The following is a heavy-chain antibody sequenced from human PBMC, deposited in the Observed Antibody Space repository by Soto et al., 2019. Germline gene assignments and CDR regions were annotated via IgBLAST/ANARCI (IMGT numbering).Heavy chain of an antibody. Sequence: GGSLRLSCAASGFTFSSYGMHWVRQAPGKGLEWVAVISYDGSNKYYADSVKGRFTIPRDNSKNTLYLQMNSLRAEDTAVYYCAKDRGIQLWPRPDYWGQGTLVTVPS. V-gene: IGHV3-30*18. J-gene: IGHJ4*02. CDR3: AKDRGIQLWPRPDY. CDR1: GFTFSSYG. CDR2: ISYDGSNK. D-gene: IGHD5-18*01.